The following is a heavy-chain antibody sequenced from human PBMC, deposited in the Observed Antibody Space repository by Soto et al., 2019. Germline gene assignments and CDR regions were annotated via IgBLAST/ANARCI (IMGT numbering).Heavy chain of an antibody. CDR2: ISAYNGNT. V-gene: IGHV1-18*04. CDR1: GYTFTSYG. D-gene: IGHD3-9*01. CDR3: ARDRNYDTLTGSDD. J-gene: IGHJ4*02. Sequence: ASVKVSCKASGYTFTSYGISWVRQAPGQGLEWMGWISAYNGNTNYAQKLQGRVTMTTDTSTSTAYMELRSLRSDDTAVYYCARDRNYDTLTGSDDWGQGTLVTVSS.